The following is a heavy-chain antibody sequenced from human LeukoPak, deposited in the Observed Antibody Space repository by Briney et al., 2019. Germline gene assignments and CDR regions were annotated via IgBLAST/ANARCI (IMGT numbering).Heavy chain of an antibody. V-gene: IGHV1-69*13. Sequence: GASVKVSCKASGYIFSSYYMYWVRQAPGQGLEWMGGIIPIFGTANYAQKFQGRVTITADESTSTAYMELSSLKFEDTAVYYCARNIRFGGNYYFDYWGQEPLVTVSS. D-gene: IGHD3-16*01. CDR3: ARNIRFGGNYYFDY. CDR2: IIPIFGTA. CDR1: GYIFSSYY. J-gene: IGHJ4*02.